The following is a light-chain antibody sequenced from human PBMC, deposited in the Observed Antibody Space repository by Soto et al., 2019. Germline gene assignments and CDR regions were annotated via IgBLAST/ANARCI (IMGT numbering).Light chain of an antibody. Sequence: QSVLTQPASVSGSPGQSITISCTGTSSDVGTFNVVSWYQQHPGKAPQLMIYEVSKRPSGISNRFSGSKSGNTSSLTISGLQAEDEADYYCCSYGVSSTSPSVFGTGTKVTVL. CDR1: SSDVGTFNV. CDR2: EVS. V-gene: IGLV2-23*02. J-gene: IGLJ1*01. CDR3: CSYGVSSTSPSV.